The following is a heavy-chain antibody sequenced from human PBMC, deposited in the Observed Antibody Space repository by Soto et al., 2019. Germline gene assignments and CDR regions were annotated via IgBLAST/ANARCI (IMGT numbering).Heavy chain of an antibody. Sequence: PSETLSLTCAVYGGSFSGYYWTWIRQTPGKGLEWIGEIHHSGRTNYNPPLKSRVSISADTSKTQFSLNLTSVTAADTAVYYCARGECSSNYCFTRWALDIWGQGTVVTVSS. CDR2: IHHSGRT. J-gene: IGHJ3*02. CDR3: ARGECSSNYCFTRWALDI. V-gene: IGHV4-34*01. D-gene: IGHD2-2*01. CDR1: GGSFSGYY.